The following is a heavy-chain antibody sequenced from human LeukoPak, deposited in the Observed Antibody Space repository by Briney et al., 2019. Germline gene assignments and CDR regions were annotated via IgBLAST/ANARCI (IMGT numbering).Heavy chain of an antibody. CDR3: ARVYSSSWYWYFDL. V-gene: IGHV4-59*01. Sequence: SETLSLTCTVSGGSISSYYWSWIRQPPGKGLEWVGHFSYTESPNYNPSLKSRVTISVDTSKKQFSLRLNSVTAADTAVFYCARVYSSSWYWYFDLWGRGTLVTVSS. D-gene: IGHD6-13*01. CDR1: GGSISSYY. J-gene: IGHJ2*01. CDR2: FSYTESP.